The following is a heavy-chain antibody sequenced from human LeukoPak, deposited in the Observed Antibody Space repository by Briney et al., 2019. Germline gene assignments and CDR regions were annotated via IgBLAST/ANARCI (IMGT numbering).Heavy chain of an antibody. CDR1: GGTFSSYA. CDR3: ARAYYYDSSGYPAFDI. CDR2: IIPIFGTA. Sequence: SVKVSCKASGGTFSSYAISWVRQALGQGLEWMGGIIPIFGTANYAQKFQGRVTITTDESTSTAYMELSSLRSEDTAVYYCARAYYYDSSGYPAFDIWGQGTMVTVSS. V-gene: IGHV1-69*05. J-gene: IGHJ3*02. D-gene: IGHD3-22*01.